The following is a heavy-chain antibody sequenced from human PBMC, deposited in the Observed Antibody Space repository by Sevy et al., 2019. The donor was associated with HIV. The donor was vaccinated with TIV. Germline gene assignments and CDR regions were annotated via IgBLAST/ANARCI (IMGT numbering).Heavy chain of an antibody. J-gene: IGHJ3*02. CDR2: ISYDGSNK. Sequence: GGSLRLSCAASGFTFSSYGMHWVRQAPGKALEWVAVISYDGSNKHYADSVKGRFTISRDNSKNTLYLQLNSLRTEDTAVYYCAKGTGAGVNDAFDIWGQGTMVTVSS. V-gene: IGHV3-30*18. D-gene: IGHD3-10*01. CDR1: GFTFSSYG. CDR3: AKGTGAGVNDAFDI.